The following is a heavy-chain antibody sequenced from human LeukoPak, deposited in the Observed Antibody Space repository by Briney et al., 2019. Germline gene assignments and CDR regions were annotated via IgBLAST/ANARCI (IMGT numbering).Heavy chain of an antibody. CDR2: IYSGGST. V-gene: IGHV3-53*01. CDR1: GFTVSSNY. D-gene: IGHD1-26*01. J-gene: IGHJ3*02. CDR3: ASSGSYPDDAFDI. Sequence: GGSLRLSCAASGFTVSSNYMSWVRQAPGKGLEWVSVIYSGGSTYYADSVKGRFTISRDSSKNTLYLQMNSLRAEDTAVYYCASSGSYPDDAFDIWGQGTIVTVSS.